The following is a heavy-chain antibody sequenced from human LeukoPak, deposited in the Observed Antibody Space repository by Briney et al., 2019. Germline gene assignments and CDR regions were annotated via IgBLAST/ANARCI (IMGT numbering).Heavy chain of an antibody. V-gene: IGHV4-39*07. CDR1: GGSISSSSFY. D-gene: IGHD3-22*01. Sequence: SETQSLTCTLSGGSISSSSFYWGWIRQPPEKGLECIGTIYYSGITYYNSSLKSRVTISVDTSKNQFSLKLSSVTAADTAVYYCARMGVRRYYGSSGYYKNNNWFDPWGQGTLVTVSS. J-gene: IGHJ5*02. CDR2: IYYSGIT. CDR3: ARMGVRRYYGSSGYYKNNNWFDP.